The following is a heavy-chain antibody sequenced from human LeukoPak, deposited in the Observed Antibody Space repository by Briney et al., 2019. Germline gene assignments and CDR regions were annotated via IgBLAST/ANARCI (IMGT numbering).Heavy chain of an antibody. CDR2: IYYSGST. V-gene: IGHV4-39*01. Sequence: PSETLSLTCTVSGGSISSSGYYLGWIRQPPGKGLEWIASIYYSGSTYYNPSLKSRVTISVDTSKNQLSLKLSSLTAADTAVYYCARHEYSGSYYGLSWFDPWGQGTLVTASS. J-gene: IGHJ5*02. CDR1: GGSISSSGYY. D-gene: IGHD1-26*01. CDR3: ARHEYSGSYYGLSWFDP.